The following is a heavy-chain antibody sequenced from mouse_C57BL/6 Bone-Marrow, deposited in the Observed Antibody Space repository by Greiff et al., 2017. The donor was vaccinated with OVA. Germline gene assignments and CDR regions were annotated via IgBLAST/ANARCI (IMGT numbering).Heavy chain of an antibody. Sequence: EVQRVESGAELVRPGASVKLSCTASGFNIKDDYMHWVKRRPEQGLEWIGWIDPENGDTEYASKFQGKATITADTSSNTAYLQLSSLTSEDTAVYYCTPRGLAYWGQGTLVTVSA. V-gene: IGHV14-4*01. D-gene: IGHD3-1*01. J-gene: IGHJ3*01. CDR1: GFNIKDDY. CDR3: TPRGLAY. CDR2: IDPENGDT.